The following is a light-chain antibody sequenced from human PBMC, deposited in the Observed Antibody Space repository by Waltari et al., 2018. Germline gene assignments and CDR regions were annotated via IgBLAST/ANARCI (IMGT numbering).Light chain of an antibody. CDR3: ASYTYSSNVV. Sequence: QSALTQPASVSGSPGQSITIPCTGSSSDVGRYDYVSWYQQLPGKAPKLIIFDVRVRPSGVSNRFSGSKSGNTASLTISGLQAEDEADYYCASYTYSSNVVFGGGTKVTV. J-gene: IGLJ2*01. CDR1: SSDVGRYDY. V-gene: IGLV2-14*03. CDR2: DVR.